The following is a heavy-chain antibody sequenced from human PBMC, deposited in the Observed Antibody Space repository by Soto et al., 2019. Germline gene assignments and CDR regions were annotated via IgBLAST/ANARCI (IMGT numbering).Heavy chain of an antibody. Sequence: GGSLRLSCAASGFTFSNAWMSWVRQAPGKGLEWVGRIKSKTDGGTTDYAAPVKGRFTISRDDSKNTLYLQMNSLKTEDTAVYYCTTHPVFSGGGLRPDEYFQHWGQGTLVTVSS. CDR3: TTHPVFSGGGLRPDEYFQH. V-gene: IGHV3-15*01. J-gene: IGHJ1*01. D-gene: IGHD2-15*01. CDR2: IKSKTDGGTT. CDR1: GFTFSNAW.